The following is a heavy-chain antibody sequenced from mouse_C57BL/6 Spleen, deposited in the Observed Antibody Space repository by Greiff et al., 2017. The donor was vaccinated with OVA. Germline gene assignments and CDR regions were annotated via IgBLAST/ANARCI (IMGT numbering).Heavy chain of an antibody. CDR2: IYPGDGDT. CDR1: GYAFSSYW. J-gene: IGHJ4*01. V-gene: IGHV1-80*01. Sequence: QVQLKQSGAELVKPGASVKISCKASGYAFSSYWMNWVKQRPGKGLEWIGQIYPGDGDTNYNGKFKGKATLTADKSSSTAYMQLSSLTSEDSAVYFCARSGYYGAMDYWGQGTSVTVSS. D-gene: IGHD2-3*01. CDR3: ARSGYYGAMDY.